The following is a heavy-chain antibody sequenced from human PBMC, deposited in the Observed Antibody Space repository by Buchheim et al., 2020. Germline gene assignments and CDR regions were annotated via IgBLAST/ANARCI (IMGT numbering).Heavy chain of an antibody. CDR1: GFTFSSYW. CDR3: ARFLVGTTGYGMDV. V-gene: IGHV3-74*01. CDR2: INHDGSGL. D-gene: IGHD1-26*01. J-gene: IGHJ6*02. Sequence: EVQLVESGGGLVQPGGSLRLSCAGSGFTFSSYWMHWVRQAPGKGLVWVSHINHDGSGLNYADSVKGRFTISRDNAKSTVYLQMNSLRAEDTAVYFCARFLVGTTGYGMDVWGRGT.